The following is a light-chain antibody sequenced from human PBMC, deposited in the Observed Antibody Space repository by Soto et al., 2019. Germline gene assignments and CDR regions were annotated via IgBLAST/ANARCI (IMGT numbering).Light chain of an antibody. CDR1: SSNIGAGYD. CDR3: QSYDSSLSGYVV. CDR2: GHS. J-gene: IGLJ2*01. V-gene: IGLV1-40*01. Sequence: QSVLTQPPSVSGAPGQRVTISCTGSSSNIGAGYDVHWYQQLPGTAPKLLIYGHSNRPSGVPDRFSGSKSGTSASLAITGLQAEDEADYYCQSYDSSLSGYVVFGGGTNSPS.